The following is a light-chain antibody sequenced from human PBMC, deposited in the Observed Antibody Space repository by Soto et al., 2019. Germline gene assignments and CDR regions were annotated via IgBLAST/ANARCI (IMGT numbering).Light chain of an antibody. V-gene: IGKV1-5*01. Sequence: DIQMTQSPSSLSPSVGDRVTITCRASRSISDWLAWYQQKPGKAPELLIFDASNLKSGVSSRFSGSGSGTEFTLTISRLQPDDFATYYCQQYHTSSITFGQGTRLEIK. J-gene: IGKJ5*01. CDR2: DAS. CDR1: RSISDW. CDR3: QQYHTSSIT.